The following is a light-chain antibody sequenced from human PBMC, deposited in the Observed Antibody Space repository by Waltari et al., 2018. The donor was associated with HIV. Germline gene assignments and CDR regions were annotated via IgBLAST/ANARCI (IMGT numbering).Light chain of an antibody. CDR3: CSYAASSTSPMV. Sequence: QSALTQPASVSGSPGQSITLSCTGTSSDIGIYNVVSWYQQRPNIAPKLLIYEVSKRPSGVSARFSASKSGNTASLTISGLQADDEADYYCCSYAASSTSPMVFGTGTKVTVL. V-gene: IGLV2-23*02. CDR1: SSDIGIYNV. J-gene: IGLJ1*01. CDR2: EVS.